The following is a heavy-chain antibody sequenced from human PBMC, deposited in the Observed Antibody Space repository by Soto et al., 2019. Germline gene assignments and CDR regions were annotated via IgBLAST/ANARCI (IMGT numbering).Heavy chain of an antibody. Sequence: VQLVESGGGLVQPGGSLRLSCAASGFTLDDYTMHWVRQAPGKGLEWVAGVGWNGGDIVYADSVKGRFTVSRDNTKNYLYLEMNRIRAGDTAIYSCAKDRAVVVPVSTSYFHYYGLVVWGQGTTVTVS. D-gene: IGHD2-2*01. J-gene: IGHJ6*02. CDR2: VGWNGGDI. CDR3: AKDRAVVVPVSTSYFHYYGLVV. CDR1: GFTLDDYT. V-gene: IGHV3-9*01.